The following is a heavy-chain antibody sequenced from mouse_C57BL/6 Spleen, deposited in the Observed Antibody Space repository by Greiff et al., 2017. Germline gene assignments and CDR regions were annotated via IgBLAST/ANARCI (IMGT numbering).Heavy chain of an antibody. CDR1: GYTFTSYW. CDR3: ATGGLRPFDY. J-gene: IGHJ2*01. V-gene: IGHV1-61*01. Sequence: QVQLQQPGAELVRPGSSVKLSCKASGYTFTSYWMDWVKQRPGQGLEWIGNIYPSDSETHYNQKFKDKATLTVDKSSSTAYMQLSSLTSEDSAVYYCATGGLRPFDYWGQGTTLTVSS. CDR2: IYPSDSET. D-gene: IGHD2-4*01.